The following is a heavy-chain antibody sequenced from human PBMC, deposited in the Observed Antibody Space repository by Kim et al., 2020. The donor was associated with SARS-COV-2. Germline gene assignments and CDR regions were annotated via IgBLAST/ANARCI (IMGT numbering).Heavy chain of an antibody. CDR3: AKEKTASTLNNWFDP. Sequence: GGSLRLSCEASGFSFSSYGMHWVRQAPGKGLEWMAVISYDGSKKYYADSVKGRFTISRDNSENTLYLQMNSLRGDDTAVYFCAKEKTASTLNNWFDPWG. D-gene: IGHD4-4*01. CDR1: GFSFSSYG. J-gene: IGHJ5*02. CDR2: ISYDGSKK. V-gene: IGHV3-30*18.